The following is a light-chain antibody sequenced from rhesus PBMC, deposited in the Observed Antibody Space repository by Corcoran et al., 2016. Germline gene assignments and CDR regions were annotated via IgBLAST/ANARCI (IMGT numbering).Light chain of an antibody. V-gene: IGKV1-18*01. CDR1: QGINSW. CDR2: AAS. Sequence: DIQMTQSPSSLSASVGDKVTITCRASQGINSWLAWYQQKPGKAPKLLIYAASSLERGAPSRFSGSGSGSDYPLTISSLQPEDFATDYCQQGINTPWTFGQGTKVEIK. J-gene: IGKJ1*01. CDR3: QQGINTPWT.